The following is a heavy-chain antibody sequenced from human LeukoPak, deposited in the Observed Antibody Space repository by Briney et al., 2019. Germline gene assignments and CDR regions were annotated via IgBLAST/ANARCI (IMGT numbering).Heavy chain of an antibody. J-gene: IGHJ4*02. CDR3: ARDEYGSGSYHFDY. CDR2: INWNGGST. V-gene: IGHV3-20*04. Sequence: GGSLRLSCAASGFTFDDYGMSWVRQAPGKGLEWVPGINWNGGSTGYADSVKGRFTISRDNAKNSLYLQMNSLRAEDTALYYCARDEYGSGSYHFDYWGQGTLVTVSS. D-gene: IGHD3-10*01. CDR1: GFTFDDYG.